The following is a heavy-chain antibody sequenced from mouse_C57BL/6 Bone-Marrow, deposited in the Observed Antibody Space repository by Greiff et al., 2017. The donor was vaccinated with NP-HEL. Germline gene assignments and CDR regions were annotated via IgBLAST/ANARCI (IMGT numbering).Heavy chain of an antibody. CDR1: GYTFTSYW. CDR2: IDPYSGGT. J-gene: IGHJ1*03. V-gene: IGHV1-72*01. Sequence: QVQLQQPGAELVKPGASVKLSCKASGYTFTSYWMHWVKQRPGRGLEWIGRIDPYSGGTKYNEKFQSKATLTVDKHSSTAYMQLSSLTSEDYAVYYCARGGDYYVTYWYFDVWGTGTTVTVAS. CDR3: ARGGDYYVTYWYFDV. D-gene: IGHD1-1*01.